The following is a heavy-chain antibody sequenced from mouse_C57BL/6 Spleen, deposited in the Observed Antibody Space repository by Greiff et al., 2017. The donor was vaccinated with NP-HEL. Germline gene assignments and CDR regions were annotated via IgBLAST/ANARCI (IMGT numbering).Heavy chain of an antibody. J-gene: IGHJ3*01. CDR2: IDPETGGT. Sequence: QVQLQQSGAELVRPGASVTLSCKASGYTFTDYEMHWVKQTPVHGLEWIGAIDPETGGTAYNQKFKGKAILTADKSSSTAYMELRSLTSEDSAVYYCTREVYYGPFAYWGQGTLVTVSA. V-gene: IGHV1-15*01. CDR3: TREVYYGPFAY. D-gene: IGHD1-2*01. CDR1: GYTFTDYE.